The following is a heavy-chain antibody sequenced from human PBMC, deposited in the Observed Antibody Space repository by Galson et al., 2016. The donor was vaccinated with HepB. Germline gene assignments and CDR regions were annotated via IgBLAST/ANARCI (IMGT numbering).Heavy chain of an antibody. D-gene: IGHD3-22*01. Sequence: SETLSLTCAVSGGSINNKTWWSWVRQAPGKGLEWIGEINHFGTTNYNPSLQSRVTISVDKSKMQFSLKLTSVTAADTAVYYCARDHDLYDSGGLYSGRNYYFDSWGQGTRVTVSS. CDR2: INHFGTT. CDR3: ARDHDLYDSGGLYSGRNYYFDS. J-gene: IGHJ4*02. V-gene: IGHV4-4*02. CDR1: GGSINNKTW.